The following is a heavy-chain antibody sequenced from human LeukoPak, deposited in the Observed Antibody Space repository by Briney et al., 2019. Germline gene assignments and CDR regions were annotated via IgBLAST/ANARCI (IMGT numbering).Heavy chain of an antibody. D-gene: IGHD3-10*01. J-gene: IGHJ3*02. CDR3: ARASITMVRGDGAFDI. CDR2: IYHSGST. V-gene: IGHV4-30-2*01. CDR1: GGSISSGGYS. Sequence: SETLSLTCAVSGGSISSGGYSWSWIRQPPGKGLEWIGYIYHSGSTYYNPSLKSRVTISVDRSKNQFSLKLSSVTAADTAVYYCARASITMVRGDGAFDIWGQGTMVIVSS.